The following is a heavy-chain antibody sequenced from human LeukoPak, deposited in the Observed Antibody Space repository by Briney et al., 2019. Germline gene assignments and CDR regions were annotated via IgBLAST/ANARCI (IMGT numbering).Heavy chain of an antibody. CDR1: GYTFTSYG. J-gene: IGHJ3*02. V-gene: IGHV1-18*01. Sequence: GASVKVSCKASGYTFTSYGISWVRQAPGQGLEWMGWISGYNGNTNYAQKLQGRVTMTTDTSTSTAYMELRSLRSDDTAVYYCASPYCGGGSCYAHDDFDIWGQGTMVTVSS. CDR2: ISGYNGNT. D-gene: IGHD2-15*01. CDR3: ASPYCGGGSCYAHDDFDI.